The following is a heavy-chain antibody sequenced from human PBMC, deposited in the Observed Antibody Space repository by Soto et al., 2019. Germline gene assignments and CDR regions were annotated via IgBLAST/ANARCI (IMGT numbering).Heavy chain of an antibody. CDR3: ARLQYTVVTALDI. J-gene: IGHJ3*02. CDR2: IYHTVNT. CDR1: GVSIGSHF. D-gene: IGHD2-15*01. Sequence: QVQLQESGPRLVKPSETLSLTCSVSGVSIGSHFWSWIRQAPGKGPELVGYIYHTVNTNYNPALKRRVTISMDSSEHQFSLQLSSVTDADTAVYYCARLQYTVVTALDIWGQGTMVTVSS. V-gene: IGHV4-59*11.